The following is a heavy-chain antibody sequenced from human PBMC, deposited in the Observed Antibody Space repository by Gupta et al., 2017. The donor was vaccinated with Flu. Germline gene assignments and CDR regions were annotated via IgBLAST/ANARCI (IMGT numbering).Heavy chain of an antibody. J-gene: IGHJ4*02. Sequence: EVRLVESGGGLVQPGGSLRLPCVVSGLPFSEQYMDWIRQAPGKGLEWVGRIRNKANSYTTEYAASVKDRFTITRDDSKDSLYLQMNSLNNGDTAVYYCSRGETGPSPPGRNDCWGQGTLVTVSS. CDR1: GLPFSEQY. D-gene: IGHD1-14*01. V-gene: IGHV3-72*01. CDR2: IRNKANSYTT. CDR3: SRGETGPSPPGRNDC.